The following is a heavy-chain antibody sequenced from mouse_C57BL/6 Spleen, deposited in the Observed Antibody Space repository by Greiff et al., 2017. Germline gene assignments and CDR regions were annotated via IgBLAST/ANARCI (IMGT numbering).Heavy chain of an antibody. J-gene: IGHJ4*01. Sequence: VKLQESGPELVKPGASVKISCKASGYAFSSSWMNWVKQRPGKGLEWIGRIYPGDGDTNYNGKFKGKATLTADKSSSTAYMQLSSLTSEDSAVYFCARSGYYGTYAMDYWGQGTSVTVSS. D-gene: IGHD1-1*01. CDR3: ARSGYYGTYAMDY. CDR2: IYPGDGDT. CDR1: GYAFSSSW. V-gene: IGHV1-82*01.